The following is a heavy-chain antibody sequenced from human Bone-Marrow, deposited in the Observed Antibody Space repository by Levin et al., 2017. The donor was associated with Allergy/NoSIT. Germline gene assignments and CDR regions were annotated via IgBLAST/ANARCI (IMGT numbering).Heavy chain of an antibody. CDR1: GFTFDSYS. CDR3: ARPMVRGVIPFDH. CDR2: ISSSSSTI. V-gene: IGHV3-48*02. J-gene: IGHJ4*02. Sequence: PGGSLRLSCAASGFTFDSYSMNWVRQAPGKGLEWVSYISSSSSTIYYADSVKGRFTISRDNAKNSLHLQMNSLRDDDTAVYYCARPMVRGVIPFDHWGQGTLVTVSS. D-gene: IGHD3-10*01.